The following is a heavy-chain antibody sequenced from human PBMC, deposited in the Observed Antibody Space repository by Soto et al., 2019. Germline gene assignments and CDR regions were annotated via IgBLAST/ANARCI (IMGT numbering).Heavy chain of an antibody. Sequence: SETLSLTCTVSGGSISSGDYYWSWIRQPPGKGLEWIGYIYYSGSTYYNPSLKSRVTISVDTSKNQFSLKLSSVTAADTAVYYCARDNIVVVPAAWGWFDPWGQGTLVTSPQ. CDR2: IYYSGST. CDR1: GGSISSGDYY. CDR3: ARDNIVVVPAAWGWFDP. V-gene: IGHV4-30-4*01. D-gene: IGHD2-2*01. J-gene: IGHJ5*02.